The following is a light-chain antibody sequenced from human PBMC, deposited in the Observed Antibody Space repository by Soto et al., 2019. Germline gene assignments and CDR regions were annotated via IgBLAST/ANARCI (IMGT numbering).Light chain of an antibody. CDR3: QQYNDWPRT. J-gene: IGKJ1*01. Sequence: KVMTQSPATLSVSPGERVTLSCRASQSVSSYLAWYQQKPGQAPRLLIYGASTRATGIPARFSGSGSGTEFTLTVTSLQSEDSAVYYCQQYNDWPRTFGQGTKVEIK. CDR1: QSVSSY. CDR2: GAS. V-gene: IGKV3-15*01.